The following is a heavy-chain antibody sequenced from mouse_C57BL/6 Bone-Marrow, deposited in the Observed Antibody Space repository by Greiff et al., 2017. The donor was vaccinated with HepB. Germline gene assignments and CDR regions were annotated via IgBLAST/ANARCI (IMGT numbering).Heavy chain of an antibody. CDR3: ACITTVVAPDY. D-gene: IGHD1-1*01. Sequence: QVQLQQSGPELVKPGASVKISCKASGYAFSSSWMNWVKQRPGKGLEWIGRIYPGDGDTNYNEKFKGKATLTADKSSSTAYMELRSLTSEDSAVYFCACITTVVAPDYWGQGTTLTVSS. CDR1: GYAFSSSW. V-gene: IGHV1-82*01. J-gene: IGHJ2*01. CDR2: IYPGDGDT.